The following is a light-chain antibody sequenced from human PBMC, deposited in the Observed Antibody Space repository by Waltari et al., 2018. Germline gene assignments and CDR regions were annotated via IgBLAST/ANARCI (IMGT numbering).Light chain of an antibody. Sequence: EIVLTQSPATLSLSPGERATLSCRASQSVSSYLAWYQQKLGQPPRLPIYDASNRATGLPARFSGSGSGTDFTLTISSLEPEDFAVYYCQQRSNWPPALTFGGGTKVEIK. J-gene: IGKJ4*01. CDR2: DAS. V-gene: IGKV3-11*01. CDR3: QQRSNWPPALT. CDR1: QSVSSY.